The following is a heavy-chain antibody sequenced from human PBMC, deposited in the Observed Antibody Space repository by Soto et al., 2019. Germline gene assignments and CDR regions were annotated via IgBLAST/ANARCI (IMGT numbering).Heavy chain of an antibody. CDR2: ISYDGSNK. D-gene: IGHD6-6*01. CDR1: GGNISSYG. CDR3: AKDRGIADRPASYYYYYGMDF. V-gene: IGHV3-30*18. J-gene: IGHJ6*01. Sequence: SKRHPNAASGGNISSYGVHRVRQKQGKGLEGVAVISYDGSNKCYADSVKGRFTISRDNSKNTLYLQMNSLRAEDTAVYYCAKDRGIADRPASYYYYYGMDFWGQGTSVTVSS.